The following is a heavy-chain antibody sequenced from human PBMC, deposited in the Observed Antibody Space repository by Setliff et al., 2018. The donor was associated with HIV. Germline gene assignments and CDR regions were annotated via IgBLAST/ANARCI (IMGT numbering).Heavy chain of an antibody. Sequence: SCTSSGYTFTDYYIHWVQQAPGKGLEWMGRVDPEDGETIYAESFQGRVTITADTSTDTSYMELSSLRSEDTAAYYCATGAETYSISWEAYYMDVWGKGTTVTVSS. V-gene: IGHV1-69-2*01. J-gene: IGHJ6*03. D-gene: IGHD6-13*01. CDR3: ATGAETYSISWEAYYMDV. CDR2: VDPEDGET. CDR1: GYTFTDYY.